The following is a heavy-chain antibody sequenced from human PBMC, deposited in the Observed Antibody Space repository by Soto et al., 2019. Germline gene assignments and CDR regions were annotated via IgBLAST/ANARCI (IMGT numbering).Heavy chain of an antibody. Sequence: ASVKVSCKASGYTFTSYGISWVRQAPGQGLEWMGWISAYNGNTNYAQKLQGRVTMTTDTSTSTAYMELRSLRSDDTAVYYCARLGYCSSTSCWGGDYWGQGTLVTVSS. CDR2: ISAYNGNT. D-gene: IGHD2-2*01. CDR1: GYTFTSYG. V-gene: IGHV1-18*01. CDR3: ARLGYCSSTSCWGGDY. J-gene: IGHJ4*02.